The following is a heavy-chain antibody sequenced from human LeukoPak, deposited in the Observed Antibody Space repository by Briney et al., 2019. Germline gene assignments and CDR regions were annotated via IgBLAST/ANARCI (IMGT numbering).Heavy chain of an antibody. D-gene: IGHD2-2*01. CDR2: IIPIFGTA. CDR1: GGTFSSYA. V-gene: IGHV1-69*05. CDR3: ARRGLVVVPAAMGLAYYYYMDV. J-gene: IGHJ6*03. Sequence: SVKVSCKASGGTFSSYAISWVRQAPGQGLEWMGGIIPIFGTANYAQKFQGRVTITTDESTSTAYMELSSLRSEDTAVYYCARRGLVVVPAAMGLAYYYYMDVWGKGTTVTVSS.